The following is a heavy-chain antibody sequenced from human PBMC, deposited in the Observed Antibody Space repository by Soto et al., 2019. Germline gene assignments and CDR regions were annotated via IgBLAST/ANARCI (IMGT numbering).Heavy chain of an antibody. CDR2: INPTSGGT. D-gene: IGHD4-17*01. J-gene: IGHJ4*02. CDR3: ARHPDYGDYWGYCCDS. V-gene: IGHV1-2*02. CDR1: GYTFAAYY. Sequence: QVQLVQSGAEVKKPGASVKVSCKTSGYTFAAYYIHWIRQAPGQGLEWMGWINPTSGGTVYAQNFQDRVTMTRDTSISTSYMELRRLNSDDTAVYYCARHPDYGDYWGYCCDSWGQGSQVNVSS.